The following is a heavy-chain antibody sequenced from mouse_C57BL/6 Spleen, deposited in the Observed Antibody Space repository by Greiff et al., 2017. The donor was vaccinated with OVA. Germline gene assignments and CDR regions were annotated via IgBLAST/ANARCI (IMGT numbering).Heavy chain of an antibody. CDR2: INYDGSST. CDR1: GFTFSDYY. D-gene: IGHD1-1*01. Sequence: EVQLVESEGGLVQPGSSMKLSCTASGFTFSDYYMAWVRQVPEKGLEWVANINYDGSSTYYLDSLKSRFIISRDNAKNILYLQMSSLKSEDTATYYCARALFYGSSYVWYFDVWGTGTTVTVSS. V-gene: IGHV5-16*01. CDR3: ARALFYGSSYVWYFDV. J-gene: IGHJ1*03.